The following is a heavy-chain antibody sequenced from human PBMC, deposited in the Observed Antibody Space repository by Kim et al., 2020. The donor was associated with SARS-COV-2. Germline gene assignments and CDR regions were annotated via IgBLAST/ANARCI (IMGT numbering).Heavy chain of an antibody. CDR1: GGSISSYY. D-gene: IGHD3-22*01. J-gene: IGHJ4*02. V-gene: IGHV4-59*13. CDR2: IYYSGST. Sequence: SETLSLTCTVSGGSISSYYWSWIRQPPGKGLEWIGYIYYSGSTNYNPSLKSRVTISVDTSKNQFSLKLSSVTAADTAVYYCARDKYYDSSGYYLFDYWGQGTLVPVSS. CDR3: ARDKYYDSSGYYLFDY.